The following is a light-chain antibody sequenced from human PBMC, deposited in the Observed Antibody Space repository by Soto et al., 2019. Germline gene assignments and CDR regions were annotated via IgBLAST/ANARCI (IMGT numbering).Light chain of an antibody. J-gene: IGKJ1*01. V-gene: IGKV3-11*01. Sequence: EIVLTQSPATMSLSPGERATLSCRASQSVSSYLAWYQQKPGQAPRLLIYDASNRATGIPARFSGSGSGTDFTLTISRLEPEDFAVYYCQHYVTSLTTFGPGTKVDI. CDR3: QHYVTSLTT. CDR1: QSVSSY. CDR2: DAS.